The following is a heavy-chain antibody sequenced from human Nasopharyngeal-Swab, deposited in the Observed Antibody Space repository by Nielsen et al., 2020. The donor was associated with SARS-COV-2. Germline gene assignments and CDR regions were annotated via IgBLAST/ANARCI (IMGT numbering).Heavy chain of an antibody. D-gene: IGHD3-22*01. Sequence: ASVKVSCKASGYTSTGFDINWVRHVAGQGLEWMGWINLNSGNAGYAEKFQGRVTMTTDISTSTAYMELRSLRSDDTAVYYCARDAEDSSGYYHYYYGMDVWGQGTTVTVSS. CDR2: INLNSGNA. J-gene: IGHJ6*02. V-gene: IGHV1-8*01. CDR1: GYTSTGFD. CDR3: ARDAEDSSGYYHYYYGMDV.